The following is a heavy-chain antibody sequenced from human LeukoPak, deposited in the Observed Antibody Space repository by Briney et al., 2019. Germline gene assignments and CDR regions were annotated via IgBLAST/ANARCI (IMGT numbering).Heavy chain of an antibody. V-gene: IGHV4-59*11. CDR1: GGSISSHY. D-gene: IGHD3-16*01. Sequence: SQTLSLTCTVSGGSISSHYWSWIRQSPGKGLEWIGYTHYSGSTNFNPSLKSRVNLSLDTSKNQFSLRLSSVTAADTAVYYCARATSYDYVWGSPYFDYWGQGTLVTVSS. J-gene: IGHJ4*02. CDR3: ARATSYDYVWGSPYFDY. CDR2: THYSGST.